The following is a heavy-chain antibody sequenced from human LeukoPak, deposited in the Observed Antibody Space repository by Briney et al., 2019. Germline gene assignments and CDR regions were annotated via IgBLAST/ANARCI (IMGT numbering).Heavy chain of an antibody. CDR1: GFTFSSYE. V-gene: IGHV3-48*03. CDR3: AKATGYLL. D-gene: IGHD1-14*01. J-gene: IGHJ4*02. Sequence: HPGGSLRLSCAASGFTFSSYEMNWVLQAPGKGLEWVSYISSSGSTTYYADSVKGRFTISRDDSENTLYLQMNSLRAEDTAVYYCAKATGYLLWGQGTLVTVSS. CDR2: ISSSGSTT.